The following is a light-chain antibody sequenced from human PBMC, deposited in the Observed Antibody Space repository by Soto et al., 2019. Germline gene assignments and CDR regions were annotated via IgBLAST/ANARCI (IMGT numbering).Light chain of an antibody. Sequence: EIVLTQSPATLSLSPGERANLSCRASQSVNSYLAWYQQKPGQGPRLLIYDASNRATSIPARFSGSGSGTDFTLTISSLEPEDLAVYYCQQRSNWPPAFGGGTKVEIK. CDR3: QQRSNWPPA. J-gene: IGKJ4*01. V-gene: IGKV3-11*01. CDR2: DAS. CDR1: QSVNSY.